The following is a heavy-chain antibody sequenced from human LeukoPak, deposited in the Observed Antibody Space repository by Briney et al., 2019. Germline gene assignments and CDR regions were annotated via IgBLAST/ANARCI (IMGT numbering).Heavy chain of an antibody. CDR3: ARESGYSFGYCDS. Sequence: GGSLRLSCAASGFTFSTYMMNWVRLTPGEGLEWVASIGSTGSHIYYADSVKGRFTISRDNANNSLFLQMDSLTGEDTAMYYCARESGYSFGYCDSWGQGILVTVSS. D-gene: IGHD5-18*01. V-gene: IGHV3-21*01. CDR2: IGSTGSHI. CDR1: GFTFSTYM. J-gene: IGHJ4*02.